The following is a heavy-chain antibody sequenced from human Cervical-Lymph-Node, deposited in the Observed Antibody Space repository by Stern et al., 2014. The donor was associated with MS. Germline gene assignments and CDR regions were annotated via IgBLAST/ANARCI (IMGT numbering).Heavy chain of an antibody. Sequence: VQLVQSGAEVKKPGASVKVSCKASRYTFTGYYMHWVRQAPGQGLEWMGWINPNSGGTNYTQKFQGWVTMTRDTSISTAYMELSRLRSDDTAVYYCARGGRTSGWSPPDAFDIWGQGTMVTVSS. CDR1: RYTFTGYY. CDR3: ARGGRTSGWSPPDAFDI. J-gene: IGHJ3*02. CDR2: INPNSGGT. V-gene: IGHV1-2*04. D-gene: IGHD6-19*01.